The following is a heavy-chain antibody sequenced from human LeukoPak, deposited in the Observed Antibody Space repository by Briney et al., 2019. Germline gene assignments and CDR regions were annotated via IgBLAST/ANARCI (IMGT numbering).Heavy chain of an antibody. CDR3: ASLSASSSSSHRASDALDI. CDR1: GGSISSSSYY. CDR2: IYYSGTT. V-gene: IGHV4-39*01. Sequence: SETLSLTCTVSGGSISSSSYYWGWIRQPPGKGLEWIGSIYYSGTTYYNPSLKSRVTISVDTSKNQFSLKLTSVTAADTAVYYCASLSASSSSSHRASDALDIWGQGTMVTVSS. D-gene: IGHD6-6*01. J-gene: IGHJ3*02.